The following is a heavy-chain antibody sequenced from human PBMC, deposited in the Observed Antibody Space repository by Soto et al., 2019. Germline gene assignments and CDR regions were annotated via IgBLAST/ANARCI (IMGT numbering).Heavy chain of an antibody. J-gene: IGHJ2*01. V-gene: IGHV4-4*02. CDR2: IYHSGTT. D-gene: IGHD4-4*01. Sequence: QVQLQESGPGLVKPSGTLYLSCTVCGGSINSSDWRSWVRQPPGKGLEWIGEIYHSGTTNYNPSLKSRVTISLDKSKKQFSLKLSSLTAADAAVYYCRCSTSKSGLYWYFDLWGRGTLVTVSS. CDR1: GGSINSSDW. CDR3: RCSTSKSGLYWYFDL.